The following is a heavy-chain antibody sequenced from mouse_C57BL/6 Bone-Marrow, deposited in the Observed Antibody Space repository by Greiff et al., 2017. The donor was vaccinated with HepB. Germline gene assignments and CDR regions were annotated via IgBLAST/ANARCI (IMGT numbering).Heavy chain of an antibody. D-gene: IGHD2-5*01. CDR1: GFTFSNYW. V-gene: IGHV6-3*01. J-gene: IGHJ3*01. CDR2: IRLKSDNYAT. Sequence: EVKLVESGGGLVQPGGSMKLSCVASGFTFSNYWMNWVRQSPEKGLEWVAQIRLKSDNYATHYAESVKGRFTISRDDSKSSVYLQMNNLRAEDTGIYYCTALYSTRFAYWGQGTLVTVSA. CDR3: TALYSTRFAY.